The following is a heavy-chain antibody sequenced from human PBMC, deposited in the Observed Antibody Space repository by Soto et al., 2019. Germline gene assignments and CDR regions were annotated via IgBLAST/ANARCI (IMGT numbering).Heavy chain of an antibody. J-gene: IGHJ4*02. V-gene: IGHV3-23*01. CDR2: ISGSGGST. CDR1: GFTFSSYA. D-gene: IGHD6-19*01. Sequence: GGSLRLSCAASGFTFSSYAMSWVRQAPGKGLEWVSAISGSGGSTYYADSVKGRFTISRDNSKNTLYLQMNSLRAEETAVYYCDASRGHTSAWYIPANYWGQGTLVTVSS. CDR3: DASRGHTSAWYIPANY.